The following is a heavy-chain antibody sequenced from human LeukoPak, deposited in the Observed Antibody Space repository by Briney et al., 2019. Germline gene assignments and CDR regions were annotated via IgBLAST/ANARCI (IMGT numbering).Heavy chain of an antibody. CDR2: ISGSGGST. D-gene: IGHD3-22*01. Sequence: GGSLRLSCAASGFTFSSYAMSWVRQAPGKGLEWVSAISGSGGSTYYADSVKGRFTISRDNSKNTLYLQMNSQRAEDTAVYYCAKDGEYYYDSSGYLDYWGQGTLVTVSS. CDR3: AKDGEYYYDSSGYLDY. J-gene: IGHJ4*02. V-gene: IGHV3-23*01. CDR1: GFTFSSYA.